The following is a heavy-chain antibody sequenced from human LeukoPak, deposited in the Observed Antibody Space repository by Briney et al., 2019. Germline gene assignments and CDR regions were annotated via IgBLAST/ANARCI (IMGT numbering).Heavy chain of an antibody. J-gene: IGHJ4*02. Sequence: GESLKISCKGSGYSFTSYWIGWVRQVPGKGLEWMGIIYPGDSDTRYSPSFQGQVTISADKSISTAYLQWSSLKASDTAMYYCARVGYCSGGSCSKRGYSYGLRPFDYWGQGTLVTVSS. CDR1: GYSFTSYW. D-gene: IGHD2-15*01. CDR2: IYPGDSDT. V-gene: IGHV5-51*01. CDR3: ARVGYCSGGSCSKRGYSYGLRPFDY.